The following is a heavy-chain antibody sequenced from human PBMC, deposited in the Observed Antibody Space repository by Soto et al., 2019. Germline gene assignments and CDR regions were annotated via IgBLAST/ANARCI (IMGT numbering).Heavy chain of an antibody. CDR3: ARGRPKWGFDY. J-gene: IGHJ4*02. CDR2: IYHSGST. D-gene: IGHD3-16*01. Sequence: QLQLQECGSGLVKPSLTMSLTCAVSGGSISSGGYSWSWIRQPPGKGLEWIGYIYHSGSTYYNPSLKSRVTISVDRSKNQFSLKLSSVTAADTAVYYCARGRPKWGFDYWGQGTLVTVSS. V-gene: IGHV4-30-2*01. CDR1: GGSISSGGYS.